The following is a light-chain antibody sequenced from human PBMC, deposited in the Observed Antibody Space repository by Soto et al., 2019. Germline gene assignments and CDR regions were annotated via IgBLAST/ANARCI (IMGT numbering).Light chain of an antibody. CDR3: QQYGSSPMYT. CDR2: GAS. J-gene: IGKJ2*01. V-gene: IGKV3-20*01. Sequence: EIVLTQSPGTLSLSPGERATLSCRASQSVSSSYVAWYLQKPGRAPRLLIYGASGRATGIPDRFSGSGSGTDFTLTISRLEPEDFAVYYCQQYGSSPMYTFGQGTKLEIK. CDR1: QSVSSSY.